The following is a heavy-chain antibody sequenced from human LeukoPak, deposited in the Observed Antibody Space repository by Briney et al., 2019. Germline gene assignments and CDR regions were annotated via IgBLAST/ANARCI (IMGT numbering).Heavy chain of an antibody. J-gene: IGHJ4*02. CDR3: ASIVGATRWSQYDY. CDR1: GFTFSSYA. V-gene: IGHV3-23*01. D-gene: IGHD1-26*01. CDR2: ISGSGGST. Sequence: GGSLRLSCAASGFTFSSYAMSWVRQAPGKGREWVSAISGSGGSTYYADSVKGRFTISRDNSKNTLYLQMNSLRAEDTAVYYCASIVGATRWSQYDYWGQGTLVTVSS.